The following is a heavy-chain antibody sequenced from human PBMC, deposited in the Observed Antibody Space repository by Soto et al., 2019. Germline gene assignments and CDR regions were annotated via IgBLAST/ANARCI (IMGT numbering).Heavy chain of an antibody. CDR3: ARDSYDSSGYYYGALDNWFDP. V-gene: IGHV4-59*01. CDR2: IYYSGST. D-gene: IGHD3-22*01. Sequence: SETLSLTCTVSGGSISSYYWSWIRQSPGKGLEWIGYIYYSGSTNYNPSLKSRVTISVDTSKNQFSLKLSSVTAADTAVYYCARDSYDSSGYYYGALDNWFDPWGQGTLVTVSS. J-gene: IGHJ5*02. CDR1: GGSISSYY.